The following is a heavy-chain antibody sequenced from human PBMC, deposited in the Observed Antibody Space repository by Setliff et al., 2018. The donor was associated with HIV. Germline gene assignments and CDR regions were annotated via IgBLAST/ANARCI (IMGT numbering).Heavy chain of an antibody. V-gene: IGHV4-39*02. J-gene: IGHJ4*02. CDR2: IYYSGST. D-gene: IGHD6-19*01. CDR1: GASIGRRSYY. CDR3: ARRAVAGTSFDY. Sequence: SETLSLTCTVSGASIGRRSYYWGWIRQPPGKGLEWIGSIYYSGSTYYNPSLESRVTISVDTSKNHFSLRLSSVTAADTAVYYCARRAVAGTSFDYWGQGTLVTVSS.